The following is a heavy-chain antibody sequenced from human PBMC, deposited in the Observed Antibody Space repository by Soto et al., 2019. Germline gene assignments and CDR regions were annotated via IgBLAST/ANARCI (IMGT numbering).Heavy chain of an antibody. CDR3: AREFPYYVSSDSYLDY. J-gene: IGHJ4*02. Sequence: PSQTLSLTCAISGDSVPGNSAAWNWIRQSPSRGLEWLGRTYYRSRWYNDYAVSVKSRITVTADTSKNQFSLHLNSVTPEDTAVYCCAREFPYYVSSDSYLDYWGQGALVTVSS. D-gene: IGHD3-16*01. CDR1: GDSVPGNSAA. V-gene: IGHV6-1*01. CDR2: TYYRSRWYN.